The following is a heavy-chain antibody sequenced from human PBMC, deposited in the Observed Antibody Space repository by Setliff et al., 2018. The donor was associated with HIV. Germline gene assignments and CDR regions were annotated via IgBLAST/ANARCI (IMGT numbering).Heavy chain of an antibody. J-gene: IGHJ6*03. CDR3: ARGSSWQYYYYYYMDV. Sequence: SETLSLTCTVSGGSISSYYWSWIRQPPGKGLVWIGYIYYSGSTNYNPSLKSRVTISVDTSKNQFSLKLSSVTAADTAVYYCARGSSWQYYYYYYMDVWGKGTTVTVSS. CDR2: IYYSGST. D-gene: IGHD6-13*01. CDR1: GGSISSYY. V-gene: IGHV4-59*01.